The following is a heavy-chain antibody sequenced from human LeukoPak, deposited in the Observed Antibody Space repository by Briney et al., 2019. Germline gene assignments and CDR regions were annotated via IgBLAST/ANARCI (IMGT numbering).Heavy chain of an antibody. CDR2: ITGSGGST. J-gene: IGHJ4*02. V-gene: IGHV3-23*01. D-gene: IGHD2-8*02. CDR1: GFTFSSYG. CDR3: ATYRQVLLPFES. Sequence: GGSLRLSCAASGFTFSSYGMSWVRQAPGKGLEWVSAITGSGGSTYYADSVKGRFTISRDNSKSTLSLQMNSLRAEDTAIYYCATYRQVLLPFESWGQGTLVTVSS.